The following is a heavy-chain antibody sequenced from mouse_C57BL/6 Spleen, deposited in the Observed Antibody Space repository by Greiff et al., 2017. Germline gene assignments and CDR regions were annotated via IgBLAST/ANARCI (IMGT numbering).Heavy chain of an antibody. D-gene: IGHD1-1*01. CDR3: LYGSSQFAY. V-gene: IGHV1-82*01. J-gene: IGHJ3*01. Sequence: VQLQQSGPELVKPGASVKISCKASGYAFSSSWMNWVKQRPGKGLEWIGRIYPGAGDTNYNGKFKGKATLTADKSSSTAYMQLSSLTSEDSAVYCCLYGSSQFAYWGQGTLLTVSA. CDR1: GYAFSSSW. CDR2: IYPGAGDT.